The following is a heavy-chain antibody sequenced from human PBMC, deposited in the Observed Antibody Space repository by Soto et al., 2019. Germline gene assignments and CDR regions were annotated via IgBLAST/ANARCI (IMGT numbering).Heavy chain of an antibody. D-gene: IGHD5-18*01. J-gene: IGHJ4*02. V-gene: IGHV3-23*01. CDR1: GFTFSSYA. CDR3: AKQVTWLYHFDY. Sequence: GGSLRLSCAASGFTFSSYAMSWVRQAPGKGLEWVSAISGSGGSTYYADSVKGRFTISRDNSKNTLCLQMNSLRAEDTAVYYCAKQVTWLYHFDYWGQGTLVTVSS. CDR2: ISGSGGST.